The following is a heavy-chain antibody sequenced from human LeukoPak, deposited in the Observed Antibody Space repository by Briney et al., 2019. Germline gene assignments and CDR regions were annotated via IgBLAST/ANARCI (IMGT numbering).Heavy chain of an antibody. V-gene: IGHV3-74*01. D-gene: IGHD3-16*01. J-gene: IGHJ4*02. CDR3: ARDRPNYAFDY. CDR1: GFTFSSYW. Sequence: GGSLRLSCAASGFTFSSYWMHWVRQAPGKGLVWVSCINSDGSSTRYADSVKGRFTISRDNAKSTLFLQMNSLRAEDTAVYYCARDRPNYAFDYWGQGTLVTVSS. CDR2: INSDGSST.